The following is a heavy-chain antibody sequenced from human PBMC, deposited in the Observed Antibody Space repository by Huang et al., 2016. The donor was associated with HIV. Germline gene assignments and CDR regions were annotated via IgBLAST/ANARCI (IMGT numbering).Heavy chain of an antibody. Sequence: QVHLQQWGAGLLKSAETLSLTCAVYGGSLSGYYWSWLRQTPGKGLEWIGEIHHLGSPNYNPSLKSLVSISMDGSKKQFSLKLRSISDADTAVYFCARDATKNPRGWFDPWGQGTLVTGSS. CDR3: ARDATKNPRGWFDP. CDR2: IHHLGSP. V-gene: IGHV4-34*02. D-gene: IGHD3-10*01. J-gene: IGHJ5*02. CDR1: GGSLSGYY.